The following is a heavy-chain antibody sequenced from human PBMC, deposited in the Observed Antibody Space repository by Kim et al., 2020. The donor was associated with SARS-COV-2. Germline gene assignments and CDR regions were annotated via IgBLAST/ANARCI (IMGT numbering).Heavy chain of an antibody. J-gene: IGHJ2*01. CDR3: AKSVAAAAAYWYFDL. Sequence: DSVKGRFTISRDNSKNTLYLQMNSLRAEDTAVYYCAKSVAAAAAYWYFDLWGRGTLVTVSS. D-gene: IGHD6-13*01. V-gene: IGHV3-33*06.